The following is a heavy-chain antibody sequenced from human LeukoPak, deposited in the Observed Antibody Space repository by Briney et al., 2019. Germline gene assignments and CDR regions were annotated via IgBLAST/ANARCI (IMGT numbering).Heavy chain of an antibody. D-gene: IGHD3-10*01. CDR1: GGSFSGYY. J-gene: IGHJ4*02. CDR2: INHSGAI. Sequence: KTSETLSLTCAFYGGSFSGYYWSWLRQSPGKGLEWIGEINHSGAIDYNTSLKRRVTISVDTSKNQSSLNLNSVTAADTAVYYCTRGGYGPGSHYRFWGQGTLVTVSS. CDR3: TRGGYGPGSHYRF. V-gene: IGHV4-34*01.